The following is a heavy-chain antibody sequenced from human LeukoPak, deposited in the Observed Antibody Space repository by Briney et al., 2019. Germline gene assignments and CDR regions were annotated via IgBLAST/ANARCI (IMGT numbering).Heavy chain of an antibody. CDR3: TRRLDD. Sequence: PGGSLRLSCVASGFTFSSYSMNWVRQALGKGLDWISGINSDSSAIYYADSVKGRFTISRDNAKNSLYLQMNGLRVEDTAVYYCTRRLDDWGQETLVTVSS. V-gene: IGHV3-48*01. CDR1: GFTFSSYS. CDR2: INSDSSAI. D-gene: IGHD3-16*01. J-gene: IGHJ4*02.